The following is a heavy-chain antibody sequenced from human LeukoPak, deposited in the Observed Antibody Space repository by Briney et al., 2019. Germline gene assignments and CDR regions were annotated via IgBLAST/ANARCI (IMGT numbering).Heavy chain of an antibody. J-gene: IGHJ4*02. Sequence: GGSLRLSCAASGFTFDDYAMHWVRQAPGKGLEWVSLISGDGGSTYYADSVKGRFTISRDNSKNSLYLQMNSLRTEDTALYYCAKDIGPDDSSGRGVIALGYWGQGTLVTISS. CDR3: AKDIGPDDSSGRGVIALGY. CDR1: GFTFDDYA. CDR2: ISGDGGST. D-gene: IGHD3-22*01. V-gene: IGHV3-43*02.